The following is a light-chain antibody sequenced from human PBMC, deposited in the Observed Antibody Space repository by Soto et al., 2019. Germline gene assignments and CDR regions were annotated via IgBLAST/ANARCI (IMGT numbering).Light chain of an antibody. J-gene: IGKJ4*01. V-gene: IGKV3-20*01. CDR2: GAS. CDR1: QSVSSGY. Sequence: EIVLTQSPGTLSLSPGERATLSCRASQSVSSGYLAWYQQQPGQAPRLLIYGASSRATGIPDRFSGSGSGTDFILTISRLEPEDFAAYYCQQYGSSLPLTFGGGTKVEIK. CDR3: QQYGSSLPLT.